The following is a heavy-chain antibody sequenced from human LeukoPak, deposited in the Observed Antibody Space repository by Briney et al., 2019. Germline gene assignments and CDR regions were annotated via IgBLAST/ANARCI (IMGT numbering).Heavy chain of an antibody. CDR2: ISSSSSYI. Sequence: GGSLRLSCAASGFTFSSYSMNWVRQAPGKGLEWVSSISSSSSYIYYADSVKGRFTNSRDNAKKSLYLQMNSLRAEDTAVYYCARGKGTAMAPYYFDYWGQGTLVTVSS. J-gene: IGHJ4*02. V-gene: IGHV3-21*01. CDR3: ARGKGTAMAPYYFDY. D-gene: IGHD5-18*01. CDR1: GFTFSSYS.